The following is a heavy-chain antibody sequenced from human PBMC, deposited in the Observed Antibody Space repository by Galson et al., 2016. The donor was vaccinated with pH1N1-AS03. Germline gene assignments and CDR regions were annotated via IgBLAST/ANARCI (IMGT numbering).Heavy chain of an antibody. D-gene: IGHD3-3*01. CDR1: GFVFSTSA. J-gene: IGHJ4*02. V-gene: IGHV3-30*02. Sequence: SLRLSCAASGFVFSTSAIHWVRQSPGKGLEWVAFIRYDESIKNYGDSVKGRFSISRDNPTNTVYLEMNTLRPEDTALYYCVKGGGYSHGFLEYYFDSRGQGTLVTVSS. CDR2: IRYDESIK. CDR3: VKGGGYSHGFLEYYFDS.